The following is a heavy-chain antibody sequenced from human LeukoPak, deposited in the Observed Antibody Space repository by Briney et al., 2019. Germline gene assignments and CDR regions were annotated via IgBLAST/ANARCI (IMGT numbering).Heavy chain of an antibody. CDR1: GGSISSHY. J-gene: IGHJ3*02. Sequence: PSETLSLTCTVSGGSISSHYWSWIRQPPGKGLEWIGYIYYSGSTNYNPSLKSRVTISVDTSKHQFSLKLSSVTAADTAVYYCARTPYYDSFDAFDIWGQGTMVTVSS. D-gene: IGHD3-22*01. CDR3: ARTPYYDSFDAFDI. CDR2: IYYSGST. V-gene: IGHV4-59*11.